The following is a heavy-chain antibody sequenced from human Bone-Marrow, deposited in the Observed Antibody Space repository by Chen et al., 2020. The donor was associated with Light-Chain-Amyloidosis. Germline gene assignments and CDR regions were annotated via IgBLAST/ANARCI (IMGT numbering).Heavy chain of an antibody. CDR2: IYTSGST. Sequence: QVQLQESGPGLVKPSETLSLTCTVSGGSISSDYWSWIRQPAGKGLEWIGRIYTSGSTNYNPSLKSRVTMSVDTSKNQFSLKLSSVTAADTAVYYCARSSSSWYEEYYYYYYYMDVWGKGTTVTVSS. CDR1: GGSISSDY. V-gene: IGHV4-4*07. CDR3: ARSSSSWYEEYYYYYYYMDV. D-gene: IGHD6-13*01. J-gene: IGHJ6*03.